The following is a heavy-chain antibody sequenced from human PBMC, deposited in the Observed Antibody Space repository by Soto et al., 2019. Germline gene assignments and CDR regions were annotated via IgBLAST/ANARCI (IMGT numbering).Heavy chain of an antibody. CDR2: IYYNGDT. Sequence: SETLSLTCTVSGGSISSSGYYWAWLRQPPGRGLEWIGSIYYNGDTYFYPSLKSRVTISVDTSKNQFSLKLTSVTAADTAMYFCARGGKYYQQETYFFDYWGQGSLVTVSS. J-gene: IGHJ4*01. CDR3: ARGGKYYQQETYFFDY. V-gene: IGHV4-39*01. D-gene: IGHD3-16*01. CDR1: GGSISSSGYY.